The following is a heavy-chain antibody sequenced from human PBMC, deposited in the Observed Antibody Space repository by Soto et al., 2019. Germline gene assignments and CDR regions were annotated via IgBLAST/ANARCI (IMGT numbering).Heavy chain of an antibody. CDR1: GFTFDDFA. CDR2: INWNSGDI. D-gene: IGHD2-8*02. Sequence: EMQLVESGGGLVQPGRSLRLFCAASGFTFDDFAMHWVRQAPGKGLEWVSGINWNSGDIDYADSVRGRFTISRDNAKNALYLQTNSLRAEDAALYYCVKDIGASGAYWYFDLWGRGTLVTVSS. CDR3: VKDIGASGAYWYFDL. V-gene: IGHV3-9*01. J-gene: IGHJ2*01.